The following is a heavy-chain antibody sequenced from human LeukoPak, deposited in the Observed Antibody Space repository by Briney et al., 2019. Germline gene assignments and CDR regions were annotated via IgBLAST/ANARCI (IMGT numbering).Heavy chain of an antibody. D-gene: IGHD1-1*01. CDR2: IYHSGST. Sequence: SETLSRTCAVSGYSISSGYYWGWIRQPPGKGLEWIGSIYHSGSTYYNPSLKSRVTISVDTSKNQFSLKLSSVTAADTAVYYCARGTTFFDYWGQGTLVTVSS. CDR1: GYSISSGYY. CDR3: ARGTTFFDY. V-gene: IGHV4-38-2*01. J-gene: IGHJ4*02.